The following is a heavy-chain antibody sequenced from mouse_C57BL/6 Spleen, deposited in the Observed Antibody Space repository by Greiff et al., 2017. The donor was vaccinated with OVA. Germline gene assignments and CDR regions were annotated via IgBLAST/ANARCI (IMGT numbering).Heavy chain of an antibody. CDR2: IDPSDSYT. D-gene: IGHD1-1*01. CDR1: GYTFTSYW. Sequence: QVQLKQPGAELVMPGASVKLSCKASGYTFTSYWMHWVKQRPGQGLEWIGEIDPSDSYTNYNQKFKGKSTLTVDKSSSTAYMQLSSLTSEDSAVYYCARYYAHFDYWGQGTTLTVSS. V-gene: IGHV1-69*01. J-gene: IGHJ2*01. CDR3: ARYYAHFDY.